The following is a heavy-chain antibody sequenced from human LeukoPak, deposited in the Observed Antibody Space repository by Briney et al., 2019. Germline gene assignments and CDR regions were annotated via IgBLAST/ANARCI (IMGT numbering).Heavy chain of an antibody. CDR3: RAATKYLDYYYDY. V-gene: IGHV3-30*03. CDR1: RFTFNTFG. Sequence: HPGRSLRLSCAASRFTFNTFGMHWVRQAPGKGLEWVAVISSDGSNKYYADSVKGRFTISRDNSKDTLYLQMSSLTIEDTAVYSCRAATKYLDYYYDYWGQGTLVTVSS. CDR2: ISSDGSNK. D-gene: IGHD3-22*01. J-gene: IGHJ4*02.